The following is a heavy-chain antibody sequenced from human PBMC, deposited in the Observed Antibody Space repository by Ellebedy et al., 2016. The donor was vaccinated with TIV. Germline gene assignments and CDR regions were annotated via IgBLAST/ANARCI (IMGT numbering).Heavy chain of an antibody. J-gene: IGHJ6*02. Sequence: GESLKISCAASGFTFSYYAMSWVRQAPGRGLELVSTITGSGGSTYYAESVKGRFTISRDTSKNTLYLQMNSLGDDDTALYYCAKYRQGNYYGVDVWGQGTTVTVSS. D-gene: IGHD3-16*02. CDR3: AKYRQGNYYGVDV. V-gene: IGHV3-23*01. CDR1: GFTFSYYA. CDR2: ITGSGGST.